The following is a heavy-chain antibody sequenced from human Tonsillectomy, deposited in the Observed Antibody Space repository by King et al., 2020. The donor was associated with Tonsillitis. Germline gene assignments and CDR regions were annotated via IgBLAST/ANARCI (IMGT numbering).Heavy chain of an antibody. CDR2: ISGSGGTT. D-gene: IGHD3-3*01. CDR1: GFRFSSYA. Sequence: VQLVESGGALEQPGGSLRLSCVASGFRFSSYAMNWVRQDPEKGLEWVSSISGSGGTTYYADSVKGRFTISRDNSMNTVYLQMNSLRADDTAVYYCAKDVSAHTMTMFVEGGAFDIWGQGTVVTVSS. CDR3: AKDVSAHTMTMFVEGGAFDI. V-gene: IGHV3-23*04. J-gene: IGHJ3*02.